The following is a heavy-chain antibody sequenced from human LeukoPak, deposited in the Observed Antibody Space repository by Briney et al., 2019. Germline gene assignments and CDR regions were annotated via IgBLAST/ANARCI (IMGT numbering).Heavy chain of an antibody. D-gene: IGHD6-19*01. Sequence: PSGGSLRLSCAASGFTFSSYAMSWVRQAPGKGLEWVSAISGSGGSTYYADSVKGRFTISRDNSKNTLYLQMNSLRAEDTAVYYCAKSRGPGIAVAGMAFDIWGQGTMVTVSS. V-gene: IGHV3-23*01. CDR2: ISGSGGST. J-gene: IGHJ3*02. CDR3: AKSRGPGIAVAGMAFDI. CDR1: GFTFSSYA.